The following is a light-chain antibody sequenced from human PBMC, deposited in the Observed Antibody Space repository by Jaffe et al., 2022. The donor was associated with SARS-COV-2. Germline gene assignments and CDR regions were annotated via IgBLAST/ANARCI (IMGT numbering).Light chain of an antibody. CDR1: SSNIGSNT. J-gene: IGLJ3*02. CDR2: SYD. Sequence: QSILTQPPSASGTPGQRVTISCSGSSSNIGSNTVNWYKQLPGTAPKLLIHSYDLRPSGVPDRFSGSSSGTSASLAISGLQSEDEADYYCAAWDDSLNGVVFGGGTKLTVL. CDR3: AAWDDSLNGVV. V-gene: IGLV1-44*01.